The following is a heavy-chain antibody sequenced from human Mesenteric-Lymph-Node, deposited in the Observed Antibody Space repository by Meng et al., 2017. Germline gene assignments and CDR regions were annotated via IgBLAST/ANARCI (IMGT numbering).Heavy chain of an antibody. CDR2: ISPDGSVK. Sequence: GGSLRLSCAASGFTFSSYAMTWVRQAPGKGLEWVANISPDGSVKYYVDSLRGRFAISRDNAKNSLYLQMNSLRAEDTAVYYCAKDLLWGSVDYWGQGTLVTVSS. CDR3: AKDLLWGSVDY. D-gene: IGHD7-27*01. J-gene: IGHJ4*02. CDR1: GFTFSSYA. V-gene: IGHV3-7*01.